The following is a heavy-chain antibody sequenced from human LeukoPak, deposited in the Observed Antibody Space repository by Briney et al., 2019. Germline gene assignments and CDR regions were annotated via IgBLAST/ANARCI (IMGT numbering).Heavy chain of an antibody. Sequence: EASLKVSCKASGGTLSSYAISWVRQAPGQGLELMGGIIPMFRTANYGQKFQGRVTITADDSTSTGYMELSSLRSEDTAVFYCAYLSASNTGAFDVWGQGTVVTVSS. CDR3: AYLSASNTGAFDV. D-gene: IGHD2-8*02. CDR1: GGTLSSYA. CDR2: IIPMFRTA. J-gene: IGHJ3*01. V-gene: IGHV1-69*13.